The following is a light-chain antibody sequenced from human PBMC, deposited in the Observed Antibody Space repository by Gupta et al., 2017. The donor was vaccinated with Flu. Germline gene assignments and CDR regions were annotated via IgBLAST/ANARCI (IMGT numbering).Light chain of an antibody. CDR3: SSYTDTNTWV. CDR1: NSDVGAYNY. J-gene: IGLJ3*02. V-gene: IGLV2-14*01. CDR2: EVT. Sequence: QSALTQPASISGSPGQSITISCTGTNSDVGAYNYVSWYQHHPVKAPKLLIYEVTNRPSGASTRFSGSKSGNTASLTISGLQAEDEADYYCSSYTDTNTWVFGGGTKLTVI.